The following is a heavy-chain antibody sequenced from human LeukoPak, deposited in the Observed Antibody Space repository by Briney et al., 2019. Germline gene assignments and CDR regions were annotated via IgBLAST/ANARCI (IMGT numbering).Heavy chain of an antibody. D-gene: IGHD6-19*01. CDR3: ASGSYSSGWHPYFYA. V-gene: IGHV4-39*01. CDR1: GGSLSSSNYY. CDR2: LFYTGST. Sequence: SETLSLTCSVSGGSLSSSNYYWGCIRQPPGKGLEWIGSLFYTGSTYYNPSLKSRVTISVDTSKNQFSLNLSSVTAADTAIYYCASGSYSSGWHPYFYAGGEGTLVTVSS. J-gene: IGHJ4*02.